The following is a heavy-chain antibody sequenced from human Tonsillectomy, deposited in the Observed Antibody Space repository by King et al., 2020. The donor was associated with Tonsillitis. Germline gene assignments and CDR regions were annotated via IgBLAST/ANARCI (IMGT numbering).Heavy chain of an antibody. V-gene: IGHV3-30*04. D-gene: IGHD4-17*01. J-gene: IGHJ4*02. CDR1: GFTFSSYA. Sequence: VQLVESGGGVVQPGRSLRLSCVASGFTFSSYAMHWVRQAPGKGLEWVAVISYDGDNKYYADSVKGRFTISRDNSKNTLDLQMNSLRPEDTAVYYCARDPPGPEYGDYGAIDYWGQGTLVTVSS. CDR3: ARDPPGPEYGDYGAIDY. CDR2: ISYDGDNK.